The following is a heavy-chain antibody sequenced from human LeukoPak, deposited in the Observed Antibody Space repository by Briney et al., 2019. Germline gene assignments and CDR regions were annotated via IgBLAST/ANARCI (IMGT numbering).Heavy chain of an antibody. V-gene: IGHV3-23*01. CDR3: AKVPRPYSSSWYWLDP. D-gene: IGHD6-13*01. J-gene: IGHJ5*02. CDR2: ISGSGGST. CDR1: GFTFSSYA. Sequence: SGGSLRLSCAASGFTFSSYAMSWVRQAPGKGLEWVSAISGSGGSTYYADSVKGRFTISRDNSKNTLYLQMNSLRAEDTAVYYCAKVPRPYSSSWYWLDPWGQGTLVTVSS.